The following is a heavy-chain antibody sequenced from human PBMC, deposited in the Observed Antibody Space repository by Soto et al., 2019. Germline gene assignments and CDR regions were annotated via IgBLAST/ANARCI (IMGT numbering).Heavy chain of an antibody. CDR1: GFTFSSYW. D-gene: IGHD3-3*01. V-gene: IGHV3-74*01. CDR2: SNSDGSST. Sequence: GGSLRLSCAASGFTFSSYWMHWVRQAPGKGLVWVSRSNSDGSSTSYADSVKGGFTISRDNARNTLYLQMNSLIAEDTAGYYCARDPPPYYDFWSGYYTGIGGDFDYWGQGTLVTVSS. J-gene: IGHJ4*02. CDR3: ARDPPPYYDFWSGYYTGIGGDFDY.